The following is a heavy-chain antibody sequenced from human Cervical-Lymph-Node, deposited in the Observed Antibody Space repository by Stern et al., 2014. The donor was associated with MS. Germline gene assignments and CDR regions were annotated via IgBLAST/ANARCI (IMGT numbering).Heavy chain of an antibody. CDR1: GFTFSDYH. J-gene: IGHJ4*02. CDR3: VRASDPLFEY. D-gene: IGHD2-21*02. Sequence: VQLEESGGGSVKPGGSLRLSCAVSGFTFSDYHMHWIRQAPGKGLEWISYISTTGTNISYADSVKGRFTISRDNAKNSLYLQMNSLRVEDTAVYYCVRASDPLFEYWGQGTLVTVSS. V-gene: IGHV3-11*01. CDR2: ISTTGTNI.